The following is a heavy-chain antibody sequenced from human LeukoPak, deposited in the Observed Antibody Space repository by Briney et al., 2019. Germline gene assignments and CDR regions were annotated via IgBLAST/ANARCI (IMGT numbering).Heavy chain of an antibody. CDR2: INPSGGST. CDR3: ARGLYSSSRGYYFDY. Sequence: ASVKVSCKASGYTFTNYYMHWVRQAPGQGLEWMGIINPSGGSTSYAQKFQGRVTMARDTSTSTVYMELSSLRSEDTAVYYCARGLYSSSRGYYFDYWGQGTLVTVSS. D-gene: IGHD6-6*01. V-gene: IGHV1-46*01. CDR1: GYTFTNYY. J-gene: IGHJ4*02.